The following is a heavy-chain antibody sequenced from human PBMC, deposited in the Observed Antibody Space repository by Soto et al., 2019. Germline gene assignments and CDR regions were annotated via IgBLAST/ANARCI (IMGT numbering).Heavy chain of an antibody. V-gene: IGHV4-61*01. CDR3: AREEFSSGYKSANWFDP. D-gene: IGHD3-22*01. J-gene: IGHJ5*02. Sequence: QMQLQESGPGLVKPSETLSLTCTVSGGSVSSGSYYWSWIRQPPGKGLEWIGNIYYSGSTNYNPSLKSRFTISVDTSKNQFSLKLSSVTAADTAVYYCAREEFSSGYKSANWFDPWGQGTLVTVSS. CDR1: GGSVSSGSYY. CDR2: IYYSGST.